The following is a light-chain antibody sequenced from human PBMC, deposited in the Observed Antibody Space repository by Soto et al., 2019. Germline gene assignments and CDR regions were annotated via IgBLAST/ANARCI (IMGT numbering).Light chain of an antibody. CDR2: AAS. J-gene: IGKJ1*01. Sequence: EIVMTQSPATLSVSPGERATLSCRASQSVSSNLAWYQQKPGQAPRHLIYAASTRATGIPARFSGSGSGTEFTLTISGLQSEDFAVYYCQQYNNWWTFGQGTKVEIK. CDR1: QSVSSN. CDR3: QQYNNWWT. V-gene: IGKV3-15*01.